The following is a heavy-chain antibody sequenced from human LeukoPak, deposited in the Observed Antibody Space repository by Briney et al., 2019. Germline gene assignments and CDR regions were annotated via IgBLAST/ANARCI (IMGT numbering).Heavy chain of an antibody. Sequence: GGSLRLSCAASGFTFDDYAMHWVRQAPGKGLEWVSGIRWNSGSIGYADSVKGRFTISRDNAKNSLYLQMNSLRAEDTALYYCAKDVEMATIEVGYFDLWGRGTLVTVSS. V-gene: IGHV3-9*01. J-gene: IGHJ2*01. CDR1: GFTFDDYA. CDR2: IRWNSGSI. CDR3: AKDVEMATIEVGYFDL. D-gene: IGHD5-24*01.